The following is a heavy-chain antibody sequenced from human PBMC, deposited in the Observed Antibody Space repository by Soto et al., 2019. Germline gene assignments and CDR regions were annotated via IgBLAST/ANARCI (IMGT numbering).Heavy chain of an antibody. V-gene: IGHV3-33*01. CDR3: ARDGRLQLWLPGSNYFDY. Sequence: GGSLRLSCAASGFTFSSYGMHWVRQAPGKGLEWVAVIWYDGSNKYYADSVKGRFTISRDNSKNTLYLQMNSLRAEDTAVYYCARDGRLQLWLPGSNYFDYWGQGTLVTVSS. D-gene: IGHD5-18*01. J-gene: IGHJ4*02. CDR1: GFTFSSYG. CDR2: IWYDGSNK.